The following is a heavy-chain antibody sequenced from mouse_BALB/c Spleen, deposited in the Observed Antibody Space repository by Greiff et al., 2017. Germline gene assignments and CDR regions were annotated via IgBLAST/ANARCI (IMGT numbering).Heavy chain of an antibody. Sequence: VQLQQSGAELMKPGASVKISCKATGYTFSSYWIEWVKQRPGHGLEWIGEILPGSGSTNYNEKFKGKATFTADTSSNTAYMQLSSLTSEDSAVYYCARMTARADYYAMDYWGQGTSVTVSS. V-gene: IGHV1-9*01. CDR1: GYTFSSYW. J-gene: IGHJ4*01. CDR2: ILPGSGST. CDR3: ARMTARADYYAMDY. D-gene: IGHD3-2*01.